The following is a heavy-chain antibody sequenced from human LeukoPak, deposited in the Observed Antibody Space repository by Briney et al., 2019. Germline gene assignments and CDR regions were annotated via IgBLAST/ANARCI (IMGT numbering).Heavy chain of an antibody. Sequence: PSETLSLTCAVYGGSFSGYYWSWIRQPPGKGLEWIGEINHSGSTNYNPSLKSRDTISVDTSKNQFSLKLSSVTAADTAVYYCARSGDSYLDYWGQGTLVTVSS. CDR2: INHSGST. CDR1: GGSFSGYY. V-gene: IGHV4-34*01. J-gene: IGHJ4*02. CDR3: ARSGDSYLDY. D-gene: IGHD2-21*02.